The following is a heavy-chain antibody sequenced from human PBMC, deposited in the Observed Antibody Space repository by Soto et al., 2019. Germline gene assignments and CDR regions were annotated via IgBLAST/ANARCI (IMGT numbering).Heavy chain of an antibody. CDR2: TYYRSKWYN. D-gene: IGHD4-17*01. J-gene: IGHJ6*02. CDR3: ARDRVYYGDYPVSNYYYGMDV. Sequence: QTLSLTCAISGDSVSSNSAAWNWIRQSPSRGLEWLGRTYYRSKWYNDYAVSVKSRITINPDTSKNQFSLQLNSVTPEDTAVYYCARDRVYYGDYPVSNYYYGMDVWGQGTTVTVSS. CDR1: GDSVSSNSAA. V-gene: IGHV6-1*01.